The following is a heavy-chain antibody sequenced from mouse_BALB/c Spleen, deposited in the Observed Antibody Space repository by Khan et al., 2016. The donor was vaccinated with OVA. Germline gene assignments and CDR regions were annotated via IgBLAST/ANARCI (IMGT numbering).Heavy chain of an antibody. V-gene: IGHV2-6-1*01. CDR3: ARQPDDHYYIMDY. J-gene: IGHJ4*01. Sequence: QVQLKESGPALVAPSQSLSITCTISGFSLTNYGVHWVRQPPGKGLEWLVVIWSDGSTTYNSALKSRLSISKDNSKSQVFLKMNSLQTDDTAMYYWARQPDDHYYIMDYGGQGTSVTVSS. CDR2: IWSDGST. CDR1: GFSLTNYG.